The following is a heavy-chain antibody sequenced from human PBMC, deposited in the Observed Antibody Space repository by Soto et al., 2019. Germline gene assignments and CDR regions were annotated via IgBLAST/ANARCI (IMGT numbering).Heavy chain of an antibody. D-gene: IGHD2-2*01. J-gene: IGHJ3*02. CDR3: AYRRSYCSSTSCRRRYAFDI. CDR1: GYTFTGYY. V-gene: IGHV1-2*04. CDR2: INPNSGGT. Sequence: ASVKVSCKASGYTFTGYYMHWVRQAPGQGLEWMGWINPNSGGTNYAQKFQGWVTMTRDTSISTAYMELSRLRSDDTAVYYCAYRRSYCSSTSCRRRYAFDIWGQGTMVTVSS.